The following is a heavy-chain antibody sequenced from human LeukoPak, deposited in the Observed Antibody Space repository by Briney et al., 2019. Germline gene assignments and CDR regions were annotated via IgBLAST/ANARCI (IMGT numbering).Heavy chain of an antibody. CDR3: ARDSGGYSSSWFDY. Sequence: GSLRLSWAASGFTVSSKYISWGRPAPGGGVGLGSVIYSGGSTYYADSVKGRFTISRDNSKNTLYLQMNSLRAEDTAVYYCARDSGGYSSSWFDYWGQGTLVTVSS. D-gene: IGHD6-13*01. V-gene: IGHV3-66*01. CDR2: IYSGGST. CDR1: GFTVSSKY. J-gene: IGHJ4*02.